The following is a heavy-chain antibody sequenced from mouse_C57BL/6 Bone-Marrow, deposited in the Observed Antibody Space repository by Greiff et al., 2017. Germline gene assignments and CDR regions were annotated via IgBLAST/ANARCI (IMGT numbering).Heavy chain of an antibody. CDR1: GFTFTEYT. CDR2: FCPGSGSI. Sequence: QVQLQQSGAELVKPGASVQLSCKASGFTFTEYTIHWVRPRSGQGLEWIGWFCPGSGSIKYNEKVKDKATLTADKSSSKVYMWLSRLTSEDSAVYVCERHGYDGYPTWFAFWGQGTLVSVSA. D-gene: IGHD2-3*01. J-gene: IGHJ3*01. V-gene: IGHV1-62-2*01. CDR3: ERHGYDGYPTWFAF.